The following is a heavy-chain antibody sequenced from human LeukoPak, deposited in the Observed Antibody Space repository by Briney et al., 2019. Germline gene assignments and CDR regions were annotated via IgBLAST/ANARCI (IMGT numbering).Heavy chain of an antibody. Sequence: GGSLRLSCAASGFTFSSYGTHWVRQAPGKGLEWVAVIWYDGSNKYYADSVKGRFTISRDNSKNTLYLQMNSLRAEDTAVYYCAKDDSGSYYDSSGYYFDYWGQGTLVTVSS. J-gene: IGHJ4*02. CDR3: AKDDSGSYYDSSGYYFDY. CDR1: GFTFSSYG. CDR2: IWYDGSNK. V-gene: IGHV3-33*06. D-gene: IGHD3-22*01.